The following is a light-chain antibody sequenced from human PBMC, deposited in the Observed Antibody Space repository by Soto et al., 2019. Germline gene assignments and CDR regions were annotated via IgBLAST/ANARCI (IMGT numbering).Light chain of an antibody. CDR1: QSSSGY. Sequence: NVLTQSPATLSLPPGDSATLSCRASQSSSGYLAWYQQKPGQAPRLLIYDASTRAPGIPTRFSGSGSGTDYTLTITSLEPEDFAVYYCQQRSRFGGGTKVEIK. CDR3: QQRSR. V-gene: IGKV3-11*01. J-gene: IGKJ4*01. CDR2: DAS.